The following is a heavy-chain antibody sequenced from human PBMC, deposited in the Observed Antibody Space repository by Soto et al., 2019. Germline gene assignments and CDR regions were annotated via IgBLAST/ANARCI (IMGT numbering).Heavy chain of an antibody. CDR3: ARDPGDIVVVPAIDH. CDR1: GYTFTSYG. D-gene: IGHD2-2*01. J-gene: IGHJ4*02. Sequence: ASVKVSCKASGYTFTSYGISWVRQAPGQGLEWMGWISAYNGNTNYAQKLQGRVTMTTDTSTSTAYMELRSLRSDDTAVYYCARDPGDIVVVPAIDHWGQGTLVTVSS. V-gene: IGHV1-18*01. CDR2: ISAYNGNT.